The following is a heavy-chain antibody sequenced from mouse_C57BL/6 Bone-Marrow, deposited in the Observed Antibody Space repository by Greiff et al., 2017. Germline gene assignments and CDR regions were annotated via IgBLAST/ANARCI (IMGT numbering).Heavy chain of an antibody. CDR1: GYTFTDYY. V-gene: IGHV1-75*01. D-gene: IGHD1-1*01. CDR3: ARERAYYYGSSYEYYFDY. Sequence: VQLQQSGPELVKPGASVKISCKASGYTFTDYYINWVKQSPGQGLEWIGWIFPGSGSTYYNEKFKGKATLTVDKSSSTAYMLLSSLTSEDSAVYFCARERAYYYGSSYEYYFDYWGQGTTLTVSS. J-gene: IGHJ2*01. CDR2: IFPGSGST.